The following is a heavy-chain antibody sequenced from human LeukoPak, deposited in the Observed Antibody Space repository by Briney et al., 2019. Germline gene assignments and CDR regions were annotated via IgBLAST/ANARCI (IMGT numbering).Heavy chain of an antibody. CDR3: XXXYYDSSGYYYVYLAY. V-gene: IGHV3-7*01. CDR1: GFTFSTYW. J-gene: IGHJ4*02. CDR2: IKYDGSEK. D-gene: IGHD3-22*01. Sequence: GGSLRLSCAASGFTFSTYWMSWVRQAPGKGLEWVANIKYDGSEKYYVDSLKGRFTISRDNAKKSLYLQINSLRAEYTAVYYCXXXYYDSSGYYYVYLAYWGQGTLVTVSS.